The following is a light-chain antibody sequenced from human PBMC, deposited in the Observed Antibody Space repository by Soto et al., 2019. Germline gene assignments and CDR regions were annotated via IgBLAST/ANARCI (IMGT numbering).Light chain of an antibody. J-gene: IGKJ1*01. Sequence: DIQMTQSPSTLSASVGDRVTITCRASQTINKWLAWYQQRPGGAPKLLVHGTSTLHIGVPSRFSGSGSGTEFTLTINSLQPDDFATYYCQQYNSYSGTFGQGTKVEIK. CDR1: QTINKW. V-gene: IGKV1-5*03. CDR3: QQYNSYSGT. CDR2: GTS.